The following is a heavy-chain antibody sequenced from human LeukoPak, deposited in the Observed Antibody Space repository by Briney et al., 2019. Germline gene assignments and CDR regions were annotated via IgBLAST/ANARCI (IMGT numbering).Heavy chain of an antibody. Sequence: PGGSLRLSCAVSGFIFSNYGMNWVRQAPGEGLEWIAGIGGTGLSIDYTASVKGRFTIPRDNSRNTLYLQMNSLRSEDTAIYYCVKERMLWFGELSAFDVWGQGTVVTVSS. V-gene: IGHV3-23*01. CDR1: GFIFSNYG. J-gene: IGHJ3*01. CDR2: IGGTGLSI. D-gene: IGHD3-10*01. CDR3: VKERMLWFGELSAFDV.